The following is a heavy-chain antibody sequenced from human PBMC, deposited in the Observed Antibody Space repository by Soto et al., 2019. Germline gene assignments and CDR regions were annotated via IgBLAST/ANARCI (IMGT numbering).Heavy chain of an antibody. V-gene: IGHV1-18*04. D-gene: IGHD3-10*01. CDR2: ISAYNGNT. CDR1: GYTFTSYG. CDR3: ARAEGITMVRGPTNWYDP. J-gene: IGHJ5*02. Sequence: ASVKVSCKASGYTFTSYGISWVRQAPGQGLEWMGWISAYNGNTNYAQKLQGRVTMTTDTSTSTAYMELRSLRSDDTAVYYCARAEGITMVRGPTNWYDPWGQGTLVTVSS.